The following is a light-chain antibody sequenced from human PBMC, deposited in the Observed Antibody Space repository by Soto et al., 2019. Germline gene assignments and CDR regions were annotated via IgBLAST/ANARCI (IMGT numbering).Light chain of an antibody. V-gene: IGKV2-30*02. CDR3: MQGTHWPIT. J-gene: IGKJ5*01. CDR2: KVS. Sequence: DVVMTQSPLSLPVTLGRPASISCRSNHSLVHSDGIAYFSWFQQRPGRSPRRXIYKVSNRDSGVPARFSGSGSGTDFALKISRVEAEDVGVYYCMQGTHWPITFGQGTRLEIK. CDR1: HSLVHSDGIAY.